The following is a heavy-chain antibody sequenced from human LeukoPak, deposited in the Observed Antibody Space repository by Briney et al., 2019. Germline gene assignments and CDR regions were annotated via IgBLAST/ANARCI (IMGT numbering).Heavy chain of an antibody. Sequence: GGSLRLSCAVSGFYVRSNYMTWVRQAPGKGLEWVSVLHSGGDTYYADSVKGRFTISRDNSENTVYLQMNSLRAEDTAVYYCARGKVYYYYDYWGQGTLVAVSS. D-gene: IGHD5/OR15-5a*01. J-gene: IGHJ4*02. CDR1: GFYVRSNY. CDR2: LHSGGDT. V-gene: IGHV3-53*01. CDR3: ARGKVYYYYDY.